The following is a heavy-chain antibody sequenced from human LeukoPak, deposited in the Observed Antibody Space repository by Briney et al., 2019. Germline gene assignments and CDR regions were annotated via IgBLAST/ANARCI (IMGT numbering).Heavy chain of an antibody. CDR3: AREVSASGSLDV. V-gene: IGHV3-48*03. J-gene: IGHJ6*02. Sequence: GGSLRLSCAASEFTFNSYEMNWVRQAPGKGLERVSHISSSGSAIYYADSVKGRFTISRDSAKKSLFLQMNSLRAEDTAVYYCAREVSASGSLDVWGQGTTVTVSS. D-gene: IGHD3-10*01. CDR2: ISSSGSAI. CDR1: EFTFNSYE.